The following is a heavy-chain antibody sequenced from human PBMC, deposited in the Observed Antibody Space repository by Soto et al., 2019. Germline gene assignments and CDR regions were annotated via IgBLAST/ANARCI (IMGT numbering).Heavy chain of an antibody. Sequence: QVQLQESGPGLVKPSQTLSLTCTVSGGSISSGGYYWSWIRQHPGKGLEWIGYIYYSGSTYYNPSLKSRVTISVDTSKNQFSLKLSSVTAADTAVYYCARDLVYYDSSGYYYVRYFDYWGQGTLVTVSS. CDR2: IYYSGST. CDR1: GGSISSGGYY. V-gene: IGHV4-31*03. D-gene: IGHD3-22*01. J-gene: IGHJ4*02. CDR3: ARDLVYYDSSGYYYVRYFDY.